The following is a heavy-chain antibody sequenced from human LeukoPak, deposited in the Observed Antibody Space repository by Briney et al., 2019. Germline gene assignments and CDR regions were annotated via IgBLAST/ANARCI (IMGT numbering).Heavy chain of an antibody. CDR3: ARVSYCSGGSCYFSGPYDY. J-gene: IGHJ4*02. V-gene: IGHV3-64*01. D-gene: IGHD2-15*01. CDR2: ISSNGGST. Sequence: GGSLRLSCAASGFTFSSYAMHWVRQAPGKGLEYVSAISSNGGSTYYANSVKGRFTISRDNSKNTLYLQMGSLRAEDMAVYYCARVSYCSGGSCYFSGPYDYWGQGTLVTVSS. CDR1: GFTFSSYA.